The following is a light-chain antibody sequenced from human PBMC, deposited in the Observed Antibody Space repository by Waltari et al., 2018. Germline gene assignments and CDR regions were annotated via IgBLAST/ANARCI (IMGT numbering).Light chain of an antibody. CDR3: SSYTSSSTLYV. CDR2: EVS. CDR1: RSDGGGYNY. V-gene: IGLV2-14*01. Sequence: QSALTQPASVSGSPGQSITIPCTGTRSDGGGYNYVPWYQQHPGKAPKPMIFEVSNRPSGVSNRVSGSKSGNTASLTISGLQAEDEADYYCSSYTSSSTLYVFGTGTKVTVL. J-gene: IGLJ1*01.